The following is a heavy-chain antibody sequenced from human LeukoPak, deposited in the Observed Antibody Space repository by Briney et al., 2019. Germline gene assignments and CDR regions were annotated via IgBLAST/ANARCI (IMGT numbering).Heavy chain of an antibody. V-gene: IGHV3-23*01. CDR1: GFTFSSYA. CDR3: AKSTSRLYYYYGMDV. D-gene: IGHD2-2*01. CDR2: ISGSGGST. Sequence: GSLRLSCAASGFTFSSYAMSWVRQAPGKGLEWVSAISGSGGSTYYADSVKGRFTISRDNSKNTPYLQMNSLRAEDTAVYYCAKSTSRLYYYYGMDVWGQGTTVTVSS. J-gene: IGHJ6*02.